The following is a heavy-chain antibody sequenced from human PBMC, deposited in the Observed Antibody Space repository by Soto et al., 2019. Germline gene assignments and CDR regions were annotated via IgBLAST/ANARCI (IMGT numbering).Heavy chain of an antibody. CDR1: GASVMSGSHY. V-gene: IGHV4-39*02. D-gene: IGHD5-18*01. CDR2: IYYSGST. Sequence: SETLSLTCSVSGASVMSGSHYWCRIRQSPGKGLEWIGFIYYSGSTYYNPSIKSRVTISVDLSKKHFSLELTSVTAADTAVYYCARLQLSYGHDYWGQGTLVTISS. J-gene: IGHJ4*02. CDR3: ARLQLSYGHDY.